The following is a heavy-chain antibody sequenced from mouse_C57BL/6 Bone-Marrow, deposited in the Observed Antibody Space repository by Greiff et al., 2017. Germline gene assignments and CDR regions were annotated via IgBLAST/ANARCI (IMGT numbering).Heavy chain of an antibody. Sequence: VQLQQSGPELVKPGASVKISCKASGYAFSSSWMNWVKQRPGKGLEWIGRIYPGDGDTNYNGKFKGKATLTADKSSSTAYMQLSSLTSEDSAVYFCARKAAYYSNYCFAYWGQGTLVTVSA. CDR1: GYAFSSSW. V-gene: IGHV1-82*01. CDR3: ARKAAYYSNYCFAY. J-gene: IGHJ3*01. D-gene: IGHD2-5*01. CDR2: IYPGDGDT.